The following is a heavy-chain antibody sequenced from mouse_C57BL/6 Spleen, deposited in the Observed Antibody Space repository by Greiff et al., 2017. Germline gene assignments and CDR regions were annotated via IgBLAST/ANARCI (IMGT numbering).Heavy chain of an antibody. V-gene: IGHV14-4*01. CDR2: IDPENGDT. Sequence: EVKLMESGAELVRPGASVKLSCTASGFNIKDDYMHWVKQRPEQGLEWIGWIDPENGDTEYASKFQGKATITADTSSNTAYLQLSSLTSEDTAVYYCTSYYSNPFAYWGQGTLVTVSA. CDR1: GFNIKDDY. CDR3: TSYYSNPFAY. D-gene: IGHD2-5*01. J-gene: IGHJ3*01.